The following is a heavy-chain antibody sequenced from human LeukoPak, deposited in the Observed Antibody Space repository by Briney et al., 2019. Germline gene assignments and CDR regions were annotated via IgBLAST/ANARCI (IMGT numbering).Heavy chain of an antibody. D-gene: IGHD6-19*01. CDR2: ISAYNGNI. V-gene: IGHV1-18*01. CDR1: GYTFTSYG. J-gene: IGHJ4*02. Sequence: ASVKVSCEASGYTFTSYGISWVRQAPGQGLEWMGWISAYNGNINYAQKLQGRVTMTTDTSTSTAYMELRSLRSDDTAVYYCARDPERTAKHGWYGYWGQGTLVTVSS. CDR3: ARDPERTAKHGWYGY.